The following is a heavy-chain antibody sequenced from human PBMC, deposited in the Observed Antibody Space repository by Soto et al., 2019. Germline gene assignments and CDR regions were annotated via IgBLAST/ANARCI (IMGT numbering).Heavy chain of an antibody. CDR1: GGSFSGYY. Sequence: SETLSLTSAAYGGSFSGYYWSWIRQPPGKGLEWIGEINHSGSTNYNPSLKSRVTISVDTSKNQFSLKLSSVTAADTAVYYCARDRSVRDYVWGSYRSRFDYWGQGTLVTVSS. CDR2: INHSGST. D-gene: IGHD3-16*02. CDR3: ARDRSVRDYVWGSYRSRFDY. V-gene: IGHV4-34*01. J-gene: IGHJ4*02.